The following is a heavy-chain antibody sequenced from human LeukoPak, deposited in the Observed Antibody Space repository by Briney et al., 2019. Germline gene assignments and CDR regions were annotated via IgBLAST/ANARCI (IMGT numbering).Heavy chain of an antibody. D-gene: IGHD6-13*01. CDR3: ASYIAAAGNY. J-gene: IGHJ4*02. Sequence: SETLSLTCAVYGGSFSGYYWSWIRQPPGKGLEWIGEINHSGSTNYNPSLKSRVTISVNTSKNQFSLKLSSVTAADTAVYYCASYIAAAGNYWGQGTLVTVSS. CDR1: GGSFSGYY. CDR2: INHSGST. V-gene: IGHV4-34*01.